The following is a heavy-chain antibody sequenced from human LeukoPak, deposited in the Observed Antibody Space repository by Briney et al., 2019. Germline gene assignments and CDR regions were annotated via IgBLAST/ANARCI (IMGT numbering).Heavy chain of an antibody. J-gene: IGHJ4*02. Sequence: GGSLRLSCAAPGFTFSSYAFNWVRQAPGKGLEWVSGITMSGDSTYCADSVKGRFTISRDNSKNTLYLQMTSLRAEDTALYYCARTPNRFYDFWGQGTLVTVSS. CDR1: GFTFSSYA. CDR3: ARTPNRFYDF. V-gene: IGHV3-23*01. CDR2: ITMSGDST.